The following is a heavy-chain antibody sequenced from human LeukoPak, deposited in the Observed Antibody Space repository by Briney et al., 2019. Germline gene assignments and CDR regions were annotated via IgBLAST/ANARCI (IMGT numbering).Heavy chain of an antibody. V-gene: IGHV5-10-1*01. J-gene: IGHJ5*02. D-gene: IGHD1-26*01. CDR2: IDPSDSYT. Sequence: GESLKISCKGSGYSFSSYWISWLRQMPGKGLEWMGRIDPSDSYTNYSPSFQGHVTMSADKSISTAYLQWSSLKASDTAIYYCARHGSGSSWFDPWGQGTLVTVSS. CDR3: ARHGSGSSWFDP. CDR1: GYSFSSYW.